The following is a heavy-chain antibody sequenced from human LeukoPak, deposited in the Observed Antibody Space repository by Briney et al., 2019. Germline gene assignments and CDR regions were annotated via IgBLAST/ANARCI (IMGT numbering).Heavy chain of an antibody. D-gene: IGHD3-22*01. CDR2: ISNRGSTI. V-gene: IGHV3-11*01. Sequence: GGSLRLSCAASGFTFSDFYMTWICQAPGKGLEWVSYISNRGSTIHYADSVRGRFTISRDNAKKSLYLQMNSLRAEDTAVYYCARSADRSGYFREITLYYFDYWGQGTLVTVSS. CDR3: ARSADRSGYFREITLYYFDY. CDR1: GFTFSDFY. J-gene: IGHJ4*02.